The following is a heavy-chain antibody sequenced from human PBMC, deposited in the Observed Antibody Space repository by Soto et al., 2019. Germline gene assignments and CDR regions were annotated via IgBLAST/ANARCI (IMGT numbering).Heavy chain of an antibody. J-gene: IGHJ5*02. CDR2: MNPNSGNT. CDR3: AALPGDCSGGNCYSSLSRWFDR. Sequence: EASVKVSCKASGYTFTSYDINWVRQATGQGLEWMGWMNPNSGNTGYAQKFQDRVTMTRNTSISTAYMELSSLRSDDTAVYYCAALPGDCSGGNCYSSLSRWFDRWGQGTLVTVSS. D-gene: IGHD2-15*01. CDR1: GYTFTSYD. V-gene: IGHV1-8*01.